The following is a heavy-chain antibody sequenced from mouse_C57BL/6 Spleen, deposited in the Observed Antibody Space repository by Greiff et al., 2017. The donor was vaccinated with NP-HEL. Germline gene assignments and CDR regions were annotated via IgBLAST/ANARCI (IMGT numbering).Heavy chain of an antibody. CDR2: INPYNGGT. Sequence: VQLKQSGPVLVKPGASVKMSCKASGYTFTDYYMNWVKQSHGKSLEWIGVINPYNGGTSYNQKFKGKATLTVDKSSSTAYMELNSLTSEDSAVYYCARSGAGDYFDYWGQGTTLTVSS. D-gene: IGHD3-1*01. V-gene: IGHV1-19*01. J-gene: IGHJ2*01. CDR1: GYTFTDYY. CDR3: ARSGAGDYFDY.